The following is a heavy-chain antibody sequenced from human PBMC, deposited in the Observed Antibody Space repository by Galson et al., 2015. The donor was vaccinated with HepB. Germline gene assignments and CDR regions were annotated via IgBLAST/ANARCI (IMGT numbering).Heavy chain of an antibody. D-gene: IGHD1-26*01. CDR3: ARDKGVGAATIDY. CDR1: GGSFRSDG. Sequence: SVKVSCKASGGSFRSDGINWLRQAPGQGLEWMGRIIPILGAADYAQKFQGRVRITADKLTTTLYMELSSLTPEDTAFYYCARDKGVGAATIDYWGQGTLVTVSS. J-gene: IGHJ4*02. CDR2: IIPILGAA. V-gene: IGHV1-69*04.